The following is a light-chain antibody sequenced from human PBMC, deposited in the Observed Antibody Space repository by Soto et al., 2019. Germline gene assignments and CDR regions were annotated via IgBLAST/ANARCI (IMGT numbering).Light chain of an antibody. J-gene: IGKJ3*01. CDR1: QRVSSY. Sequence: EIVLTQSPATLSLSPGERATLSCRASQRVSSYLAWYKQKPGQAPRLRIYDASNRATGIPARFSGSGSGTDFTLTIISLEPEDFAVYYCQQRSNWPRTFGPGTKVDIK. CDR2: DAS. V-gene: IGKV3-11*01. CDR3: QQRSNWPRT.